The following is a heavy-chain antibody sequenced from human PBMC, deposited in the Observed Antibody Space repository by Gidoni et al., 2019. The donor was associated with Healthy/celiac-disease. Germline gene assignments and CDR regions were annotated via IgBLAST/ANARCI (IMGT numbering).Heavy chain of an antibody. V-gene: IGHV3-48*01. CDR2: ISSSSSTI. D-gene: IGHD6-13*01. J-gene: IGHJ6*03. Sequence: EVQLVEYGGGLVQPGGSLRLPCADSGFTFSSYSMNWVRQAPGKGLEWISYISSSSSTIYYADSVKGRFTISRDNAKNSLYLQMNSLGAEDTAVYYCARVAAALSMDVWGKGTTVTVSS. CDR3: ARVAAALSMDV. CDR1: GFTFSSYS.